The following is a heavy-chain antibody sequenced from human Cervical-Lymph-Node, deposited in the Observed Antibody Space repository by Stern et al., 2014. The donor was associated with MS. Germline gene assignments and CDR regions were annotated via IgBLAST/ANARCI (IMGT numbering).Heavy chain of an antibody. J-gene: IGHJ4*02. V-gene: IGHV3-49*03. CDR2: IRGTSYGGTT. Sequence: EVQLVESGGGLVQPGRSLRLSCTASGITFGDATMSWFRQAPGKGLEWVAFIRGTSYGGTTEYAASVKGRFTISRDDPKSIAYLQMNSLKAEDTAVYYCAMYSSAWYEPSYFDFWGQGTLVTVSS. D-gene: IGHD6-13*01. CDR1: GITFGDAT. CDR3: AMYSSAWYEPSYFDF.